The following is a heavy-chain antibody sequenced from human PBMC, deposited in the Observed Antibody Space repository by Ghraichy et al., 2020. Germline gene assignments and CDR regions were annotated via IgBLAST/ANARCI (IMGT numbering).Heavy chain of an antibody. V-gene: IGHV3-74*01. CDR2: INSDGSST. CDR1: GFTFSSYW. D-gene: IGHD3-16*01. CDR3: AREETVQFGYYYYGMDV. Sequence: GGSLRLSCAASGFTFSSYWMHWVRQAPGKGLVWVSRINSDGSSTSYADSVKGRFTISRDNAKNTLYLQMNSLRAEDTAVYYCAREETVQFGYYYYGMDVWGQGTTVTVSS. J-gene: IGHJ6*02.